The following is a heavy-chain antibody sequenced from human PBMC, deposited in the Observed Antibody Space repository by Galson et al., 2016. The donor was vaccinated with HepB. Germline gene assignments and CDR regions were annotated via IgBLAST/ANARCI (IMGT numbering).Heavy chain of an antibody. CDR2: ISSSSSYI. Sequence: SLRLSCAASGFTLSSYSMNWVRQAPGPGLEWVSSISSSSSYIYYADSVKGRFTISRDNAKNELYLQMNSLRAEDTAVYYCARAVSWDYGDYAGYWGQGTLVTVSS. J-gene: IGHJ4*02. V-gene: IGHV3-21*01. CDR1: GFTLSSYS. D-gene: IGHD4-17*01. CDR3: ARAVSWDYGDYAGY.